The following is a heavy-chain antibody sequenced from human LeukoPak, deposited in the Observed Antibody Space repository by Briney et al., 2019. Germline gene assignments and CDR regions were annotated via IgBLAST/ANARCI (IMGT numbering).Heavy chain of an antibody. Sequence: GGSLRLSCAASGFTFSSYTMNWVRQPPGKGLEWVSNIGTSSTTIYYADSAKGRFTISRDNAKNSLYLQMNSLRADDTAVYYCARFAAGGSYYYYMDVWGKGTTVTVSS. V-gene: IGHV3-48*01. D-gene: IGHD6-25*01. CDR3: ARFAAGGSYYYYMDV. CDR2: IGTSSTTI. J-gene: IGHJ6*03. CDR1: GFTFSSYT.